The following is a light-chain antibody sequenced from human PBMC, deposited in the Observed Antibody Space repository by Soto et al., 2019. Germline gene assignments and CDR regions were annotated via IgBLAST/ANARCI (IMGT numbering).Light chain of an antibody. Sequence: QSVLIQPASVSGSPGQSITISCTGTSSDVGAYTYVSWYQQYPGKAPKLIIYEVSNRPSGVSDRFSGSKSGNTASLTISGLQAEDEADYYCSSFTSRFTFVFGTGTKVTVL. V-gene: IGLV2-14*01. CDR1: SSDVGAYTY. CDR2: EVS. J-gene: IGLJ1*01. CDR3: SSFTSRFTFV.